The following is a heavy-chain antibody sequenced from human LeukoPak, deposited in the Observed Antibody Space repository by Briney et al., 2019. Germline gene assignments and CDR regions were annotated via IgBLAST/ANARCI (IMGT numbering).Heavy chain of an antibody. CDR2: IYPGDSDT. D-gene: IGHD3-10*01. J-gene: IGHJ5*02. V-gene: IGHV5-51*01. Sequence: GESLKISCKGSAYSFTSYWIGWVRQMPGKGLEWMGIIYPGDSDTRYSPSFQGQVTISADKPISTAYLQWSSLEASDTAMYYCARGTMVRGVIRISGGFDPWGQGTLVTVSS. CDR3: ARGTMVRGVIRISGGFDP. CDR1: AYSFTSYW.